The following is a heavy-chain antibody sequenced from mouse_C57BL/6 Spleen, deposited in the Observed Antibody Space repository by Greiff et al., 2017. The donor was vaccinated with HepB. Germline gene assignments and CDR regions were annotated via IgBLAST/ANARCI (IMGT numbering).Heavy chain of an antibody. CDR3: ARRWLLPHYAMDY. V-gene: IGHV5-17*01. CDR2: ISSGSSTI. Sequence: EVQGVESGGGLVKPGGSLKLSCAASGFTFSDYGMHWVRQAPEKGLEWVAYISSGSSTIYYADTVKGRFTISRDNAKNTLFVQMTSLRSEDTAMYYCARRWLLPHYAMDYWGQGTSVTVSS. J-gene: IGHJ4*01. D-gene: IGHD2-3*01. CDR1: GFTFSDYG.